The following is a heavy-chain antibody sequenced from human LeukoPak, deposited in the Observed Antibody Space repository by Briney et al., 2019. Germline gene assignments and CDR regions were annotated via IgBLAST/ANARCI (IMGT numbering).Heavy chain of an antibody. V-gene: IGHV1-69*13. CDR2: IIPTFGTA. CDR1: GGTFSSYA. CDR3: ASPKPWIQLLGYYGMDV. J-gene: IGHJ6*02. Sequence: SVKVSCKASGGTFSSYAISWVRQAPGQGLEWMGGIIPTFGTANYAQKFQGRVTITADESTSTAYMELSSLRSEDTAVYYCASPKPWIQLLGYYGMDVWGQGTTVTVSS. D-gene: IGHD5-18*01.